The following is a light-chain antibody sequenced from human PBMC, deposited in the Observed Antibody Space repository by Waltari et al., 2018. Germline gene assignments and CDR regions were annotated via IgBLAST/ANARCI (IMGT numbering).Light chain of an antibody. CDR1: QTVSTIA. CDR2: STY. J-gene: IGKJ4*01. Sequence: EIVLTQSPGTLSLSPGDRATLSCRASQTVSTIALSWYQQKPGQAPRVLIYSTYNRANGIPDRFSGSGSGTDFTLTISRLAPEDFAMYYCQQYDGIVVTFGGGTKVEI. CDR3: QQYDGIVVT. V-gene: IGKV3-20*01.